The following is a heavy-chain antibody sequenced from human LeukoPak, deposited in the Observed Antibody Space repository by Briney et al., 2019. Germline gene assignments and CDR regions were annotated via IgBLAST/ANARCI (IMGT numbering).Heavy chain of an antibody. D-gene: IGHD3-9*01. CDR2: IKQDGSEK. J-gene: IGHJ6*03. V-gene: IGHV3-7*01. CDR1: GFTFSSYW. Sequence: GGSLRLSCAASGFTFSSYWMSWVRQAPGKGLEWVANIKQDGSEKYYVDSVKGRFTISRDNAKNSLYLQMNSLRAEDTAVYYCAREVPRYDILTGYVSYYYYYMDVWGKGTTVTISS. CDR3: AREVPRYDILTGYVSYYYYYMDV.